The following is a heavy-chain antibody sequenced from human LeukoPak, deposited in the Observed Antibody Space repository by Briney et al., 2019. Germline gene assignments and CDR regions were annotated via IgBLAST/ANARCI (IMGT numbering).Heavy chain of an antibody. CDR2: INSDGGST. V-gene: IGHV3-74*01. D-gene: IGHD5-24*01. CDR1: GFTFSNYW. CDR3: ARRIQGMAPYYFDY. J-gene: IGHJ4*02. Sequence: GGSLRLSCAASGFTFSNYWMNWVRQAPGKGLVWVSRINSDGGSTSYADSVKGRFTISRDNAKNTLYLQMNSLRAEDTAVYYCARRIQGMAPYYFDYWGQGTLVTVSS.